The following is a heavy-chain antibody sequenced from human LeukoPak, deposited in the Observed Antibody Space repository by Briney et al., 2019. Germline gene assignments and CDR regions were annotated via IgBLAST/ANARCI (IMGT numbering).Heavy chain of an antibody. Sequence: GGSLRLSCAASGFTFSSYEMNWVRQAPGKGLEWVSYISSSGSTIYYADSVKGRFTISRDNAKNSLYLQMNSLRAEDTAVYYCAREYCSSTSCLDDFDYWTQGTLVTVSS. V-gene: IGHV3-48*03. J-gene: IGHJ4*02. CDR2: ISSSGSTI. CDR1: GFTFSSYE. D-gene: IGHD2-2*01. CDR3: AREYCSSTSCLDDFDY.